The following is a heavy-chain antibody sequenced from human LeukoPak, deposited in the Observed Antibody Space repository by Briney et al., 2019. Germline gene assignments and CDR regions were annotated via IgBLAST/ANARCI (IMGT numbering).Heavy chain of an antibody. D-gene: IGHD3-22*01. V-gene: IGHV3-7*01. CDR3: ATSDDSSGSD. CDR2: INLDGSVR. J-gene: IGHJ4*02. Sequence: AGSLRLSCAASGCTFSSYAMSWVRQAPGKGLEWVANINLDGSVRHYVDSARGRFTISRDNAKNSLYLQMNSLRAEDTALYYCATSDDSSGSDWGQGTLVTVSS. CDR1: GCTFSSYA.